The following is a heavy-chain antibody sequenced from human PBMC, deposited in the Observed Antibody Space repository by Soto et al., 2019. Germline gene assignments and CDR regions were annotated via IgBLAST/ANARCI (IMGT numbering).Heavy chain of an antibody. J-gene: IGHJ6*02. CDR2: ISSSSYI. D-gene: IGHD2-15*01. V-gene: IGHV3-21*01. Sequence: GGSLRLSCAASGFTFSSYSMNWVRQAPGKGLEWVSSISSSSYIYYADSVKGRFTISRDNDKNSLYLQMNSLRAEDTAVYYCARAADCICGSCYSINYYYYYGMDVWGQGTTVTVSS. CDR3: ARAADCICGSCYSINYYYYYGMDV. CDR1: GFTFSSYS.